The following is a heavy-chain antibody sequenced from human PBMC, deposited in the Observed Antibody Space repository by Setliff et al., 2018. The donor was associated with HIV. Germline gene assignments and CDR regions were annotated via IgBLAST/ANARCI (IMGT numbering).Heavy chain of an antibody. CDR1: GFTLSDHY. D-gene: IGHD4-4*01. J-gene: IGHJ4*02. V-gene: IGHV3-72*01. Sequence: GGSLRLSCVASGFTLSDHYIDWVRQAPGKGLEWVGRSRNKANSYTTEYAASVKGRFTISRDDSKNSLYLQMNSLKTEDTAVYYCTRVDSNYEKFDCWGQGSLVTVSS. CDR3: TRVDSNYEKFDC. CDR2: SRNKANSYTT.